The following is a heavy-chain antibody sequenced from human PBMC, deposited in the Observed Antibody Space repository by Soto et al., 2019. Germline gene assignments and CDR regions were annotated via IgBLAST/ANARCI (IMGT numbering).Heavy chain of an antibody. V-gene: IGHV3-23*01. J-gene: IGHJ4*02. CDR1: GFTFSSYP. CDR2: FRSGGDDGTT. Sequence: GGSLRLSCAASGFTFSSYPMSWVRQAPGKGLEWVSGFRSGGDDGTTYYADSVKGRFTISRDNSKNTLFLQMDSLRAEDTAIYYCAKKVNSGPGSQYFDYWGQGTLVTVSS. CDR3: AKKVNSGPGSQYFDY. D-gene: IGHD3-10*01.